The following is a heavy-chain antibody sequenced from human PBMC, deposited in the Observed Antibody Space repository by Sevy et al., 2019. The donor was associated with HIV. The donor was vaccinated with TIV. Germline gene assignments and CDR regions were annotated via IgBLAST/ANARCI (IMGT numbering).Heavy chain of an antibody. CDR2: IYHSWST. D-gene: IGHD3-3*01. CDR3: ARTSRFLEWLLPGGPDYGMDV. CDR1: GYSISSGYY. Sequence: SETLSLTCTVSGYSISSGYYWGWIRQPPGKGLEWIGSIYHSWSTYYNPSLKSRVTISVDTSKNQFSLKLSSVTAADTAMYYCARTSRFLEWLLPGGPDYGMDVWGQGTTVTVSS. V-gene: IGHV4-38-2*02. J-gene: IGHJ6*02.